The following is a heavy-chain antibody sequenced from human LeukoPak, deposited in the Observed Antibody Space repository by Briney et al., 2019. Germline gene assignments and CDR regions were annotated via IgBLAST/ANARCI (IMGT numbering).Heavy chain of an antibody. CDR3: AKDSASLSSHFATYFDY. CDR2: ISYDGTTNK. J-gene: IGHJ4*02. V-gene: IGHV3-30*18. D-gene: IGHD6-13*01. CDR1: GFTFGAYG. Sequence: GRSLRLSCAASGFTFGAYGMHWVRQAPGKGLEWLAVISYDGTTNKYYAGSVKGRFTISRDNSKNTLYLQMNSLRTEDTAVYYCAKDSASLSSHFATYFDYWGQGTLVTVSS.